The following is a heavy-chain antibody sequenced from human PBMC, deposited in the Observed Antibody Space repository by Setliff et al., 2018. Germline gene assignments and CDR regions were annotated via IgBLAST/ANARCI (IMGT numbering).Heavy chain of an antibody. CDR3: AKPQVGLRWGFES. D-gene: IGHD3-16*01. J-gene: IGHJ4*02. Sequence: GGSLRLSCAASGFTFSSYAMSWVRQAPGKGLEWVSTIYSGDRSTFYTDSVKGRFTISRDSSKNTLYLQMNSLRAEDTAVYYCAKPQVGLRWGFESWGQGTLVTVSS. CDR2: IYSGDRST. CDR1: GFTFSSYA. V-gene: IGHV3-23*03.